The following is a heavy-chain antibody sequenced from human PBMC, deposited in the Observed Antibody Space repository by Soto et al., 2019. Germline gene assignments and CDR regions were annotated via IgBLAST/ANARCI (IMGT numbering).Heavy chain of an antibody. CDR1: GFIFVNYW. CDR3: ARDIMGGTFDI. V-gene: IGHV3-7*05. CDR2: INVDGSEK. D-gene: IGHD2-8*01. Sequence: ELVESGGGSVQPGGSLKLSCAASGFIFVNYWMNWVRQAPGKGLEWVANINVDGSEKYFVDSVRGRFTISRDNAKNSVYLQMNGLRGEDAAVYYCARDIMGGTFDIWGQGTLVTVSS. J-gene: IGHJ3*02.